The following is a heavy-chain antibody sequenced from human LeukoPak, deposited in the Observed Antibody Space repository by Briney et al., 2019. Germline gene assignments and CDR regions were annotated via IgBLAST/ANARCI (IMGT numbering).Heavy chain of an antibody. CDR2: IKQDGSEK. J-gene: IGHJ4*02. Sequence: PGGSLRLSCAASGFTFSSYWMSWVRQAPGKGLEWVANIKQDGSEKYYVDSVKGRFTISRDNAKNSLYLQMNSLRAEDTAVYYCARRHSSSWYQTDYWGQGTLVTVSS. CDR1: GFTFSSYW. CDR3: ARRHSSSWYQTDY. V-gene: IGHV3-7*03. D-gene: IGHD6-13*01.